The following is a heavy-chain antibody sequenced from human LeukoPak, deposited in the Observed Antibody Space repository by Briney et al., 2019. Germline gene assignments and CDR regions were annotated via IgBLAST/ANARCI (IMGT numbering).Heavy chain of an antibody. D-gene: IGHD3-16*01. V-gene: IGHV4-4*07. CDR2: VYTSGIT. CDR3: ARHNGYDRGYYYYMDV. CDR1: GGFINGYY. J-gene: IGHJ6*03. Sequence: SETLSLTCTVSGGFINGYYWSWIRQPAGKGLEWIGRVYTSGITNYNPSLKSRITMSVDTSKNQFSLKLTSVTAADTAVYYCARHNGYDRGYYYYMDVWGKGTTVTVSS.